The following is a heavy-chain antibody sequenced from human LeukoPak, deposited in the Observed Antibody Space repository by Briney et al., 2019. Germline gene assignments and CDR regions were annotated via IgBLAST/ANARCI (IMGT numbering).Heavy chain of an antibody. D-gene: IGHD3-22*01. CDR1: GFTFSGSA. CDR3: TRPLQDYYDSSGYYYAFDI. J-gene: IGHJ3*02. CDR2: IRSKANSYAT. V-gene: IGHV3-73*01. Sequence: GGSLRLSCAASGFTFSGSAMHWVRQASGKGLEWVGRIRSKANSYATAYAASVKGRFSISRDDSKNTAYLQMNSLKTEDTAVYYCTRPLQDYYDSSGYYYAFDIWAKGQWSPSLQ.